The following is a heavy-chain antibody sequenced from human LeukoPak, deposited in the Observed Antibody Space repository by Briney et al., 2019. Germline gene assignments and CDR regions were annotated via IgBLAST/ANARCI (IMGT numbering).Heavy chain of an antibody. J-gene: IGHJ4*02. Sequence: GGSLRLSCAASGFTFSSYEMNWVRQAPGKGLEWVSYISSSGSTIYYADSVKGRFTISRDNAKNSLYLQMNSLRAEDTAVYYCASGMYYYDSSDYFDYWGQGTLVTVSS. CDR1: GFTFSSYE. V-gene: IGHV3-48*03. CDR2: ISSSGSTI. D-gene: IGHD3-22*01. CDR3: ASGMYYYDSSDYFDY.